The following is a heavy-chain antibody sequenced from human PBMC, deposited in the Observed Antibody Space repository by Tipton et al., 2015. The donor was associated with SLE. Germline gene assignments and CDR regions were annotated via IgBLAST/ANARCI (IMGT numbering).Heavy chain of an antibody. Sequence: TLSLTCTVSGGSISSYYWSWIRQPPGKGLEWIGYIYYSGSTNYNPSLKSRVTISIDTSKNQFSLKLSSVTAADTAVYYCAEAGGAARDTFDIWGQGTMVTVSS. D-gene: IGHD6-25*01. CDR1: GGSISSYY. V-gene: IGHV4-59*01. CDR2: IYYSGST. CDR3: AEAGGAARDTFDI. J-gene: IGHJ3*02.